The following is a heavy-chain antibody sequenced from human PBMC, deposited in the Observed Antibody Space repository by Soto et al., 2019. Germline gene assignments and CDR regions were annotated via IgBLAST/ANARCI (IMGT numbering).Heavy chain of an antibody. D-gene: IGHD3-9*01. CDR3: FSSDWSSRDY. J-gene: IGHJ4*02. Sequence: EVQLVESGGGLVQPGGSLKLSCAASGFTFSGSAMHWVRQASGKGLEWVGRIRSKANSYATAYAASVKGRFTISRDDSKNTAYLQMSSLKTEDTAVYYCFSSDWSSRDYWGQGTLVTVSS. V-gene: IGHV3-73*02. CDR1: GFTFSGSA. CDR2: IRSKANSYAT.